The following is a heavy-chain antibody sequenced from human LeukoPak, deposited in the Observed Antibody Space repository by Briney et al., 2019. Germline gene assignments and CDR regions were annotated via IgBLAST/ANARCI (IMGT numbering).Heavy chain of an antibody. CDR1: GFTFSNYC. CDR3: ARERQDTVIHSGAFDI. V-gene: IGHV3-30*03. J-gene: IGHJ3*02. D-gene: IGHD2-21*02. Sequence: GRSLRLSCTASGFTFSNYCMQWVRQAPGKGLEWVSDIASDGSHTFYVESVKGRFTISRDNSKNTLYLQMNSLGPEDTAVYFCARERQDTVIHSGAFDIWGQGTMVTVSS. CDR2: IASDGSHT.